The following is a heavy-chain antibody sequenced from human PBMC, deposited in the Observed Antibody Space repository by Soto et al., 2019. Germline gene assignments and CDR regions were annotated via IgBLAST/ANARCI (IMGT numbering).Heavy chain of an antibody. Sequence: SETLSLTCTVSGGSISTYYWTWIRQPPGKGLEWVGYIYYSGSTNYSPSLKSRVSISIDTSKKQFSLKLSSVTAADTAVYYCARHSKGSYFYYGMDVWGQGTTVTVS. J-gene: IGHJ6*02. D-gene: IGHD3-10*01. CDR1: GGSISTYY. V-gene: IGHV4-59*08. CDR2: IYYSGST. CDR3: ARHSKGSYFYYGMDV.